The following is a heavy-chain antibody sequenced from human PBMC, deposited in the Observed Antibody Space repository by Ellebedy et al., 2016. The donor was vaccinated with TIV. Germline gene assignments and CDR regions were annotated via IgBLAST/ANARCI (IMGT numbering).Heavy chain of an antibody. D-gene: IGHD3-9*01. CDR1: GDSISSGGYY. CDR3: AREDILLTTGFDS. V-gene: IGHV4-31*03. Sequence: MPSETLSLTCSVSGDSISSGGYYWSWIRQPPGKGLEWIGYIYYTGSTYYNPSLQRRLTISVATSKNQFSLRLTSLTAADTAVYYCAREDILLTTGFDSWGQGTLVTVSS. CDR2: IYYTGST. J-gene: IGHJ4*02.